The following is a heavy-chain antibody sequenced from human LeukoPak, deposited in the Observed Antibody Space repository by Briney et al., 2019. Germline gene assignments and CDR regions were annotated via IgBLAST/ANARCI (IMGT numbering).Heavy chain of an antibody. CDR3: ARFGWSETDY. J-gene: IGHJ4*02. V-gene: IGHV1-2*02. CDR2: INPNSGGT. Sequence: ASVKVSCKASGYTFTGYYMHWVRQAPGQGLEWMGWINPNSGGTNYAQKFQGRVTMTRNTSISTAYMELSSLRSEDTAVYYCARFGWSETDYWGQGTLVTVSS. CDR1: GYTFTGYY. D-gene: IGHD2-15*01.